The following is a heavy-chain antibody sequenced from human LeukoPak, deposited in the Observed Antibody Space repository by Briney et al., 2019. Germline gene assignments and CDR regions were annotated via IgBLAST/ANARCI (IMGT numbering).Heavy chain of an antibody. CDR3: ARDLLRTGTTGDY. V-gene: IGHV3-7*01. Sequence: GGSLRLSCAASGFTFSSYWMSWVRQAPGKGLEWVANIKQDGSEKYCVDSVKGRFTISRDNANNSLYLQMNSLRAEDTAVYYCARDLLRTGTTGDYWGQGTLVTVSS. CDR2: IKQDGSEK. D-gene: IGHD1-14*01. CDR1: GFTFSSYW. J-gene: IGHJ4*02.